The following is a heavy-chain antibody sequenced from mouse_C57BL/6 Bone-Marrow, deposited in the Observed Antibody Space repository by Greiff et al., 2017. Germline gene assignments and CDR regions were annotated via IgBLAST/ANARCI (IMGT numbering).Heavy chain of an antibody. CDR1: GYTFTSYW. V-gene: IGHV1-5*01. Sequence: VQLQQSGTVLARPGASVKMSCKTSGYTFTSYWMHWVKQRPGQGLEWIGAIYPGNSDTSYNQKFKGKAKLTAVTSASTAYMELSSLTNEDSAVYSSTIYYGSSAWFAYWGQGTLVTVSA. J-gene: IGHJ3*01. CDR2: IYPGNSDT. CDR3: TIYYGSSAWFAY. D-gene: IGHD1-1*01.